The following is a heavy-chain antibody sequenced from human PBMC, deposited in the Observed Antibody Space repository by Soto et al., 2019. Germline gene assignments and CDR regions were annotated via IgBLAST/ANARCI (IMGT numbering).Heavy chain of an antibody. J-gene: IGHJ6*02. D-gene: IGHD4-17*01. CDR1: GFTLSSYG. Sequence: GGSLRLSCAASGFTLSSYGMHWVRQAPGKGLEWVAVISYDGSNKYYADSVKGRFTISRDNSKNTLYLQMNSLRAEDTAVYYCAKEYGDYLLYYYYGMDVWGQGTTVTVSS. CDR2: ISYDGSNK. V-gene: IGHV3-30*18. CDR3: AKEYGDYLLYYYYGMDV.